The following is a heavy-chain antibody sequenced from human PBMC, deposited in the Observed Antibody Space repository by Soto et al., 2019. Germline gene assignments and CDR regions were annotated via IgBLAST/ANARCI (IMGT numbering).Heavy chain of an antibody. CDR3: FTDSPTFYDFWSGQDYYYGMDV. CDR1: GFTFSNAW. Sequence: GGSLRLSCATSGFTFSNAWMNWVRQAPGKGLEWVGRIKSKTDGGTTDYAAPVKNRFTISRDDSRNKQNLQMNSLKTEDKAEIYCFTDSPTFYDFWSGQDYYYGMDVWGQRTTVTVSS. CDR2: IKSKTDGGTT. D-gene: IGHD3-3*01. V-gene: IGHV3-15*07. J-gene: IGHJ6*02.